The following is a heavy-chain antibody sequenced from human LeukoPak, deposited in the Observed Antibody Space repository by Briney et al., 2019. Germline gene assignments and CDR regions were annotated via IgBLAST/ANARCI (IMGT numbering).Heavy chain of an antibody. J-gene: IGHJ4*02. V-gene: IGHV3-21*01. CDR2: ITSWSSHI. CDR1: GFNFSTYN. D-gene: IGHD4/OR15-4a*01. Sequence: GGSLRLSCAASGFNFSTYNMNWVRQAPGKGLEWVSSITSWSSHIYYEDSVKGRFTISRDNAKNSLYLQMNSLRAEDTAVYYCARDKTYGTKGYFDYWGRGVPVTVSS. CDR3: ARDKTYGTKGYFDY.